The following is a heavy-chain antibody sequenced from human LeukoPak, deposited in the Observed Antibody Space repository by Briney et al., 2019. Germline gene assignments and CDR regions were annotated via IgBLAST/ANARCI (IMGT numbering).Heavy chain of an antibody. J-gene: IGHJ4*02. D-gene: IGHD6-25*01. V-gene: IGHV4-59*08. CDR2: IYYSGST. Sequence: PSETLSLTCTVSGGPISSYYWSWIRQPPGKGLEWIGYIYYSGSTNYNPSLKSRVTISVDTSKNQFSLKLSSVTAADTAVYYCARGGSSELDYWGQGTLVTVSS. CDR1: GGPISSYY. CDR3: ARGGSSELDY.